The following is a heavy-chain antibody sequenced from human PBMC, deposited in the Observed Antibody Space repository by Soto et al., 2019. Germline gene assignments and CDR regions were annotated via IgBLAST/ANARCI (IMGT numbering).Heavy chain of an antibody. V-gene: IGHV4-59*01. CDR3: ARVTPIAFGNWFDP. CDR2: IYYSGST. D-gene: IGHD3-3*02. J-gene: IGHJ5*02. CDR1: GGSISSYY. Sequence: QVQLQESGPGLVKPSETLSLTCTVSGGSISSYYWSWIRQPPGKGLEWIGYIYYSGSTNYNPSLKSRVTISVDTSKNQFSLKLSSVTAADTAVYYCARVTPIAFGNWFDPGGQGTLVTVSS.